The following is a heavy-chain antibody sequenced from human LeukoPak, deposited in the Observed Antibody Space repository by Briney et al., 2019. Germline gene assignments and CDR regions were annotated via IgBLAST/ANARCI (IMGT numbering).Heavy chain of an antibody. CDR2: IYSGGST. CDR3: ARDPRHIAAPYYYMDV. D-gene: IGHD6-6*01. J-gene: IGHJ6*03. CDR1: GFTVSSNY. V-gene: IGHV3-66*01. Sequence: GGSLRLSCAASGFTVSSNYMSWVRQAPGKGLEWVSVIYSGGSTYYADSVKGRFTISRDNSKNTLYLQMNSLRAEDTAVYYCARDPRHIAAPYYYMDVWGKGTTVTVSS.